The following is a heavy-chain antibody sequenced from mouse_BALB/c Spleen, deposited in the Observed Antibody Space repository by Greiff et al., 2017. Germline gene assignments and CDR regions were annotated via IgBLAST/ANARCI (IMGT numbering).Heavy chain of an antibody. CDR2: IRLKSNNYAT. J-gene: IGHJ1*01. CDR3: TRRVGGDWYFDV. CDR1: GFTFSNYW. D-gene: IGHD1-1*01. V-gene: IGHV6-6*02. Sequence: EVKVEESGGGLVQPGGSMKLSCVASGFTFSNYWMNWVRQSPERGLEWVAEIRLKSNNYATHYAESLKGRFTISRDDSKSSVYLQMNNLRAEDTGIYYCTRRVGGDWYFDVWGAGTTVTVSS.